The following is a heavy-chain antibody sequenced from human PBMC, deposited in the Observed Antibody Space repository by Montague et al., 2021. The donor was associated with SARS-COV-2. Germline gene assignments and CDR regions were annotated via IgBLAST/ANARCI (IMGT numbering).Heavy chain of an antibody. CDR1: GGSISSYY. Sequence: SETLSLTCTVTGGSISSYYWSWIRQPPGKGLEWIGYIYYSGSTNYNPSLKSRVTISVDTSKNQFSLKLSFVTAADTAVYYCARGIFTIPFIPAHYYMDVWGNGTTVTVSS. V-gene: IGHV4-59*01. D-gene: IGHD3-3*01. J-gene: IGHJ6*03. CDR3: ARGIFTIPFIPAHYYMDV. CDR2: IYYSGST.